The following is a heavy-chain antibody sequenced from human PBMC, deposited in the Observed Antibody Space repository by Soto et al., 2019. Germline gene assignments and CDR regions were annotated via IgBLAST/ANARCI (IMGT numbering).Heavy chain of an antibody. CDR2: IYYSGST. CDR1: GGSISSGGYY. J-gene: IGHJ6*02. D-gene: IGHD3-16*01. Sequence: ASETLSLTCTVSGGSISSGGYYWSWIRQHPGKGLEWIGYIYYSGSTYYNPSLKSRVTISVDTSKNQFSLKLSSVTAADTAVYYCATSRGGAADYYYYGMDVWGQGTTVTISS. CDR3: ATSRGGAADYYYYGMDV. V-gene: IGHV4-31*03.